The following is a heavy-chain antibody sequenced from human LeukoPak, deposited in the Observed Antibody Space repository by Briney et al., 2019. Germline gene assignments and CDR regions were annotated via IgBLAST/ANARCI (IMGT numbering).Heavy chain of an antibody. CDR3: ARVIVPAAVVNWFDP. CDR1: GGSISSGDYY. CDR2: IYYRGST. Sequence: SETLSLTCTVSGGSISSGDYYWSWIRQPPGKGLEWIGYIYYRGSTYYNPSLKSRVTISVDTSKNQFSLKLSSVTAADTAVYYCARVIVPAAVVNWFDPWGQGTLVTVSS. D-gene: IGHD2-2*01. J-gene: IGHJ5*02. V-gene: IGHV4-30-4*08.